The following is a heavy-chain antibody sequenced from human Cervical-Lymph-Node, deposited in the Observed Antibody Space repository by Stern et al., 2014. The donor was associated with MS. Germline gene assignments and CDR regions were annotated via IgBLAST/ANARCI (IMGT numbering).Heavy chain of an antibody. J-gene: IGHJ4*02. CDR1: GFTFSSYG. V-gene: IGHV3-33*01. D-gene: IGHD4-17*01. Sequence: VQLLESGGGVVQPGRSLRLSCAASGFTFSSYGMHWVGQAPGKGLEWVAVIWYDGSNKYYADSVKGRFTISRDNSKNTLYLQMNSLRAEDTAVYYCARDTNHYGHWGQGTLVTVSS. CDR2: IWYDGSNK. CDR3: ARDTNHYGH.